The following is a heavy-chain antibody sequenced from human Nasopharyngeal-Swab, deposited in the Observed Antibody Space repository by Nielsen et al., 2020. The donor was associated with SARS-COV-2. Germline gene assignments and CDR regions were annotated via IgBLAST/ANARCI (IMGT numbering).Heavy chain of an antibody. V-gene: IGHV1-69*01. Sequence: WVRQAPGQGLVWMGGIIPIFGTANYAQKFQGRVTITADESTSTAYMELSSLRSEDTAVYYCARWGIVATGSYYYYGMDVWGQGTTVTVSS. CDR3: ARWGIVATGSYYYYGMDV. J-gene: IGHJ6*02. CDR2: IIPIFGTA. D-gene: IGHD5-12*01.